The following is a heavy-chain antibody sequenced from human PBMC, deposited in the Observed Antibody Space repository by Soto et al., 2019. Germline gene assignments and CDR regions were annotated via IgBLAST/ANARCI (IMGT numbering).Heavy chain of an antibody. CDR1: GGTFSSYR. Sequence: QVQLVQSGAEVKKTGSSVKVSCKASGGTFSSYRINWVRRAPGQGLEWVGGIVPIYRTADYAQKFQGRVTITADEAARTAYMELRSLKSQDTAVYYCVRDSGAKLSSSWGQGTLVTVSS. CDR2: IVPIYRTA. CDR3: VRDSGAKLSSS. J-gene: IGHJ4*02. D-gene: IGHD2-2*01. V-gene: IGHV1-69*01.